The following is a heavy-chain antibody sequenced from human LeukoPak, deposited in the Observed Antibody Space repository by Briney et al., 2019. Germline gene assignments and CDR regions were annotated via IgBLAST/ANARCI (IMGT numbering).Heavy chain of an antibody. CDR1: GGSISSYY. CDR2: IYYSGST. V-gene: IGHV4-59*01. Sequence: PSETLSLTCTVSGGSISSYYWSWIRQPPGKGLEWIGYIYYSGSTNYNPSLKSRVTISVDTSKNQFSLKLSSVTAADTAVYYCARGVAGTDYYYMDVWGKGTTVTVSS. CDR3: ARGVAGTDYYYMDV. J-gene: IGHJ6*03. D-gene: IGHD6-19*01.